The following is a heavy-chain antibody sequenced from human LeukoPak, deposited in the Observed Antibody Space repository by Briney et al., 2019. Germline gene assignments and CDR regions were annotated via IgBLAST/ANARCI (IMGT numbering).Heavy chain of an antibody. CDR1: GGTFSSYA. CDR3: ARDYLTMGNWFDP. Sequence: EASVKVSCKASGGTFSSYAISWVRQAPGQGLEWMGGIIPIFGTANYAQKFQGRVTITTDESTSTAYMELSSLRSEDTAVYYCARDYLTMGNWFDPWGQGTLVTVSS. CDR2: IIPIFGTA. D-gene: IGHD3-10*01. J-gene: IGHJ5*02. V-gene: IGHV1-69*05.